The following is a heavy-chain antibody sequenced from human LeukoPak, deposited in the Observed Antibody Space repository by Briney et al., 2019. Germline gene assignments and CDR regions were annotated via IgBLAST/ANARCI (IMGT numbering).Heavy chain of an antibody. D-gene: IGHD6-6*01. CDR1: GGSISSGSYY. CDR3: ARSSSSFYFDY. Sequence: SETLSLTCTVSGGSISSGSYYWSWIRQPAGKGLEWVGRIYTGGTTNYNPSLKSRVTISVDTSKNQFSLKLSSVTAADTAVYYCARSSSSFYFDYWGQGTLVTVSS. CDR2: IYTGGTT. J-gene: IGHJ4*02. V-gene: IGHV4-61*02.